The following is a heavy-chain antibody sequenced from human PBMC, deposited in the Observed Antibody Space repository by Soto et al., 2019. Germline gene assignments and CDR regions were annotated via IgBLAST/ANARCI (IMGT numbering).Heavy chain of an antibody. V-gene: IGHV1-2*02. CDR3: ASASMITFGGVIVPYYYYGMDV. CDR2: INPNSGGT. D-gene: IGHD3-16*02. J-gene: IGHJ6*02. Sequence: QVQLVQSGAEVKKPGASVKVSCKASGYTFTGYYMHWVRQAPGQGLEWMGWINPNSGGTNYAQKFQGRVTMTRDTSISTAYMELSRRRSDDTAVYYCASASMITFGGVIVPYYYYGMDVWGQGTTVTVSS. CDR1: GYTFTGYY.